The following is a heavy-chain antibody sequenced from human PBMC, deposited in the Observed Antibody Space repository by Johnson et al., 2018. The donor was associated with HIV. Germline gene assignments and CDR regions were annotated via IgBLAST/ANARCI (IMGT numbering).Heavy chain of an antibody. D-gene: IGHD1-7*01. CDR2: MSSSGSTI. CDR1: GFTFSSYA. CDR3: TTDQVGRNYGGKYHI. V-gene: IGHV3-48*04. J-gene: IGHJ3*02. Sequence: VQLVESGGGVVQPGRSLRLSCAASGFTFSSYAMHWIRQAPGKGLAWISYMSSSGSTIYHAESVKGRFTISRDNAKNSLYLQMNGLKSEDTAVYYCTTDQVGRNYGGKYHIWGQGAMVTVSS.